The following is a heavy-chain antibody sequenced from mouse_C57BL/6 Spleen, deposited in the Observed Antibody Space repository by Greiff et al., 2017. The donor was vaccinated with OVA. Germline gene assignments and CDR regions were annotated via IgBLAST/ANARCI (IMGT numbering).Heavy chain of an antibody. CDR1: GFTFSSYG. J-gene: IGHJ2*01. CDR2: ISSGGSYT. CDR3: ARHFHSNYVSFDY. V-gene: IGHV5-6*01. D-gene: IGHD2-5*01. Sequence: EVKLMESGGDLVKPGGSLKLSCAASGFTFSSYGMSWVRQTPDKRLEWVATISSGGSYTYYPDSVKGRFTISRDNAKNTLYLQMSSLKSEDTAMYYCARHFHSNYVSFDYWGQGTTLTVSS.